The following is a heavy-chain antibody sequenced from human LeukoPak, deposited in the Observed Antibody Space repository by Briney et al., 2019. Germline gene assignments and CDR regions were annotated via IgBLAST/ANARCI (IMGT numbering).Heavy chain of an antibody. D-gene: IGHD3/OR15-3a*01. CDR2: INSDGSST. Sequence: GGSLRLSCAASGFTFSSYWMHWVRHAPGKGLVWVSRINSDGSSTSYADSVKGRFTISRDNAKNTLYLQMNSLRAEDTAVYYCAKQTGAGLFILPGGQGTLVTVSS. J-gene: IGHJ4*02. CDR3: AKQTGAGLFILP. V-gene: IGHV3-74*01. CDR1: GFTFSSYW.